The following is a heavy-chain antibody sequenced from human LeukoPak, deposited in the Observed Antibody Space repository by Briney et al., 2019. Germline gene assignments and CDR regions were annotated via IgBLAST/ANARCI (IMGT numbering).Heavy chain of an antibody. J-gene: IGHJ4*02. CDR1: GYTFTSYD. CDR2: MNPNSGST. V-gene: IGHV1-8*03. CDR3: ARGRSTGYPYYFEY. Sequence: ASVTVSCRASGYTFTSYDINWVRQATGQGLEWMGWMNPNSGSTGYAQKFQGRVTITRNTSISTAYMELSGLRSEDTAVYYCARGRSTGYPYYFEYWGQGTLVTVSS. D-gene: IGHD5-12*01.